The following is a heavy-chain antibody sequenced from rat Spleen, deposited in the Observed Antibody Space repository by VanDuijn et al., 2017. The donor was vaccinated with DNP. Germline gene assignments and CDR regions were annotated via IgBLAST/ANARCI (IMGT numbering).Heavy chain of an antibody. Sequence: EVQLQESGPGLVKPSQSLSLTCSVTGYSITSNYWGWIRKFPGNKMEYIGHISYSGRTDYNPSLKSRISITRDTSRNHFFLRLISVTTEDTATYYCARWTRYFDYWGQGVMVTVSS. D-gene: IGHD1-7*01. J-gene: IGHJ2*01. V-gene: IGHV3-1*01. CDR3: ARWTRYFDY. CDR2: ISYSGRT. CDR1: GYSITSNY.